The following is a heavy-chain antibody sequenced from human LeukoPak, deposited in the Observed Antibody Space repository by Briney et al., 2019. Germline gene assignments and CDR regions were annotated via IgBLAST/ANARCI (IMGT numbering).Heavy chain of an antibody. J-gene: IGHJ3*01. CDR3: AREDAVSSDDAFDL. CDR1: DGSISSYY. D-gene: IGHD6-19*01. V-gene: IGHV4-59*12. Sequence: PSETLSLTCTVSDGSISSYYWSCIRQPPGKGLEWIGNIYYRGSTNYNPSLKSRVPISVDTSKNQFSLKLSAVTAADTAMYYCAREDAVSSDDAFDLWGQGTMVTVS. CDR2: IYYRGST.